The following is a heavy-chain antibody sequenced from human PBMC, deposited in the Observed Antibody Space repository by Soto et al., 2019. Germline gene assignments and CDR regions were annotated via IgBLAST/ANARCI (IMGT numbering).Heavy chain of an antibody. CDR1: GYSITSGDY. Sequence: SETLSLTCGVSGYSITSGDYWGWIRTPPGKGLEWIGSIYHSGSTYYNPSLKSRVTISVDTPQKLFSLKLSSVTAADTAVYYCARLPYSYSGYDETYFDYWGQGTLVPVSS. CDR3: ARLPYSYSGYDETYFDY. V-gene: IGHV4-38-2*01. CDR2: IYHSGST. J-gene: IGHJ4*02. D-gene: IGHD5-12*01.